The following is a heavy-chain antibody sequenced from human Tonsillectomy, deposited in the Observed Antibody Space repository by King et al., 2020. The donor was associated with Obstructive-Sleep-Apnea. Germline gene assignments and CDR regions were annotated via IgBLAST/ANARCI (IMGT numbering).Heavy chain of an antibody. D-gene: IGHD5-12*01. CDR1: GFTFSSYS. V-gene: IGHV3-21*01. CDR2: ISSSSSYI. CDR3: ARDLSGYDSNDAFDI. Sequence: VQLVESGGGLVKPGGSLRLSCAASGFTFSSYSMNWDRQAPGKGLEWVSSISSSSSYIYYADSVKGRFTISRDNAKNSLYLQMNSLRAEDTAVYYCARDLSGYDSNDAFDIWGQGTMVTVSS. J-gene: IGHJ3*02.